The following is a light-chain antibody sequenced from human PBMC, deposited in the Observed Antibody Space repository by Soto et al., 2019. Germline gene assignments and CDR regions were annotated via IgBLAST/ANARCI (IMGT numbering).Light chain of an antibody. Sequence: QSVLTQPPSVSGAPGQRVTISCIGGSSNIGAGYEVHWYQQLPGTVPKLLIYRNTYRPSGVPNRFSGSKSGDTASLTISGLQAEDETDYYCCSYAGSRTPYVFGTGTKVTVL. J-gene: IGLJ1*01. CDR3: CSYAGSRTPYV. CDR2: RNT. V-gene: IGLV1-40*01. CDR1: SSNIGAGYE.